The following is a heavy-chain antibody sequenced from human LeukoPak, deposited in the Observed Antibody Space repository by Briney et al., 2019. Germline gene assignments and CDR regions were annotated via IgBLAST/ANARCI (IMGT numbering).Heavy chain of an antibody. CDR1: GASFTGYY. Sequence: PPETLSLTCAVYGASFTGYYWSWFRQPPGKGLEWIGEINHSGGTNYNPSLKGRVTISLDTSNNQFSLKLSSVTAADTAVYYCARLLPLQGGDVWGQGTTVTVSS. CDR2: INHSGGT. J-gene: IGHJ6*02. V-gene: IGHV4-34*01. CDR3: ARLLPLQGGDV. D-gene: IGHD2-15*01.